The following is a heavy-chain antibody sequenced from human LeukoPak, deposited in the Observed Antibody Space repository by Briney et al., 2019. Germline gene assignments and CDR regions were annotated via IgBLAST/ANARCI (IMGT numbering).Heavy chain of an antibody. V-gene: IGHV3-23*01. CDR3: ARLWARVYYMDI. CDR1: GFTFSDFA. CDR2: ITGAGATR. Sequence: GGSLRLSCAGSGFTFSDFAVSWVRQAPGKGLEWVSVITGAGATRHYANSVKGRFANSRDNSKNTLYLQMNSLRVEDTAVYYCARLWARVYYMDIWGKGTTVTVSS. D-gene: IGHD1-26*01. J-gene: IGHJ6*03.